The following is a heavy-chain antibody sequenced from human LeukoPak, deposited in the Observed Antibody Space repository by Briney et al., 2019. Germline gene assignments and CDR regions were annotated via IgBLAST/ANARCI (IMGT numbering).Heavy chain of an antibody. CDR1: GFDFTNDW. D-gene: IGHD3-16*01. CDR3: ARQGEGYMDV. CDR2: VHPGDSAA. J-gene: IGHJ6*03. Sequence: GESLKISCMGSGFDFTNDWIAWVRQMPGRGLECMGFVHPGDSAAIYSPSFQGQVTFSADKSISTAYLQWTSLKASDTAMYYCARQGEGYMDVWGKGTTVTVSS. V-gene: IGHV5-51*01.